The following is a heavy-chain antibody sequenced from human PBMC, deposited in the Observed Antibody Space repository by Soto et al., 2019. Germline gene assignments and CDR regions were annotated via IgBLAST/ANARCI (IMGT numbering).Heavy chain of an antibody. CDR2: IWYDGSNK. J-gene: IGHJ4*02. CDR1: GFSFSSYD. D-gene: IGHD1-1*01. V-gene: IGHV3-33*01. Sequence: QVQLVESGGGVVQPGRSLRLSCAASGFSFSSYDIHWVRQAPGKGLEWVAVIWYDGSNKNYADSVKGRLTISRDNSKNTLYLQMNSLRAEDRAVYYCARVKSHTTIGALDYWGQGPLVTVSS. CDR3: ARVKSHTTIGALDY.